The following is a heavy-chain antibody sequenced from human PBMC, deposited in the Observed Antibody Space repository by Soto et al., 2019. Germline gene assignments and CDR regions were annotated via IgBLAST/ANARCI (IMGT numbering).Heavy chain of an antibody. J-gene: IGHJ4*02. V-gene: IGHV3-30-3*01. Sequence: PGGSLRLSCAASGFTFSSYAMHWVRQAPGKGLEWVAVISYDGSNKYYADSVKGRFTISRDNSKNTLYLQLNSLRAEDTAVYYCARDKRDLRFLEWSYYFDYWGPGTLVTVSS. CDR2: ISYDGSNK. CDR3: ARDKRDLRFLEWSYYFDY. CDR1: GFTFSSYA. D-gene: IGHD3-3*01.